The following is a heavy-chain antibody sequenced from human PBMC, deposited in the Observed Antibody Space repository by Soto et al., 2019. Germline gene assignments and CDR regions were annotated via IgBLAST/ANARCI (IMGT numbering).Heavy chain of an antibody. J-gene: IGHJ4*02. CDR2: IYYSGST. Sequence: QVQLQESGPGLVKPSQTLSLTCTVSGGSISSGGYYWSWIRQHPGKGLEWIGYIYYSGSTYYNPSLKSRVTISGDTSKNQFSLKLSSVTAADTAVYYCARDEGIAAALGGGFDYWGQGTLVTVSS. D-gene: IGHD6-13*01. CDR1: GGSISSGGYY. V-gene: IGHV4-31*03. CDR3: ARDEGIAAALGGGFDY.